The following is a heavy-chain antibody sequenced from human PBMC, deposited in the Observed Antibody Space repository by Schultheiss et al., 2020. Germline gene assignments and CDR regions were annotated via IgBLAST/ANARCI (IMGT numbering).Heavy chain of an antibody. Sequence: ETLSLTCAASGFTFSGSAMHWVRQAPGKGLEWVSAISGSGGSTYYADSVKGRFTISRDNAKNMLYLQMNSLRAEDTAVYYCASSRRDGYNSWGQGTLVTVSS. CDR2: ISGSGGST. CDR1: GFTFSGSA. D-gene: IGHD5-24*01. V-gene: IGHV3-23*01. CDR3: ASSRRDGYNS. J-gene: IGHJ5*02.